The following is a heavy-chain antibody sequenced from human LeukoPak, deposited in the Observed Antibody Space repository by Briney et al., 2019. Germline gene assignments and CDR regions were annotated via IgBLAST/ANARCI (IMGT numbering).Heavy chain of an antibody. Sequence: GASVKVSCKASGYSFTSFGMNWVRQAPGQGLEWLGWINTSTGDPTYVQAFTGRFVFSLDSSVSTAYLQISSLKAEDTAVYYCARGGEGDYVYSFDYWGQGTLVTVSS. CDR3: ARGGEGDYVYSFDY. CDR2: INTSTGDP. V-gene: IGHV7-4-1*02. J-gene: IGHJ4*02. D-gene: IGHD4-17*01. CDR1: GYSFTSFG.